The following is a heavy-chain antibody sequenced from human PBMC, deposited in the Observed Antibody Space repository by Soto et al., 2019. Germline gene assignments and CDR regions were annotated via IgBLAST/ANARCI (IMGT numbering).Heavy chain of an antibody. D-gene: IGHD5-12*01. Sequence: QVQLVQSGAEVKKPGASVKVSCKASGYTFTTYYMHWVRQAPGQGLEWMGVINPSGGSTSYAQKFQGRVTVTRDTSTCTLYMELSSLRSEDTAVYYCAREGDGYNLGPSVDFDYWGQGTLVTVSS. CDR1: GYTFTTYY. CDR2: INPSGGST. CDR3: AREGDGYNLGPSVDFDY. J-gene: IGHJ4*02. V-gene: IGHV1-46*01.